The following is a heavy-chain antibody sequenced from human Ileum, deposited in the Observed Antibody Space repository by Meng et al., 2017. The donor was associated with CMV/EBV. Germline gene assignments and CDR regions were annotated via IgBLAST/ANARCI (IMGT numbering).Heavy chain of an antibody. CDR3: ARSVAVAALFDY. V-gene: IGHV3-30*04. J-gene: IGHJ4*02. Sequence: CAASGFHFSSYEMHWVRQAPGKGLEWVALISYDGNNKFSVASLKGRISISRDNSKNTLYLEVNSLRAEDTAIYYCARSVAVAALFDYWGQGTLVTVSS. CDR2: ISYDGNNK. CDR1: GFHFSSYE. D-gene: IGHD6-19*01.